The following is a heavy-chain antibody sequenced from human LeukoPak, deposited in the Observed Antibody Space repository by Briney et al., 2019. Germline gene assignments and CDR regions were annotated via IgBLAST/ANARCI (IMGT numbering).Heavy chain of an antibody. CDR2: ISSSSSTI. D-gene: IGHD3-16*01. J-gene: IGHJ4*02. Sequence: QTGGSLRLSCAASGFTFSSYSMNWVRQAPGKGLEWVSYISSSSSTIYYADSVKGRFTISRDNAKNSLYLQMNSLRDEDTAVYYCAREILWALGYYFDYWGQGTLVTVSS. V-gene: IGHV3-48*02. CDR1: GFTFSSYS. CDR3: AREILWALGYYFDY.